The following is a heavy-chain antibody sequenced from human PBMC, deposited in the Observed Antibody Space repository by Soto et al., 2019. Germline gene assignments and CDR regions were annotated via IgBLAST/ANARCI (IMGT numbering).Heavy chain of an antibody. Sequence: QVQLVQSGAEVKKPGSSVKVSCKASGGTFSSYAISWVRQAPGQGLEWMGGIIPIFGTANYAQKFQGRVTITADESTSTAYMELSSLRSEDTAVYYCARAPGQGVRQLGGRFDLNWFDPWGQGTLVTVSS. CDR3: ARAPGQGVRQLGGRFDLNWFDP. V-gene: IGHV1-69*01. D-gene: IGHD6-6*01. CDR2: IIPIFGTA. J-gene: IGHJ5*02. CDR1: GGTFSSYA.